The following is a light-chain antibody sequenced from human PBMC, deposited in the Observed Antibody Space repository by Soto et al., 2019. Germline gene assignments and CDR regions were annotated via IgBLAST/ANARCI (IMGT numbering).Light chain of an antibody. J-gene: IGLJ1*01. Sequence: QSVLTQPPSASGSPGQSVTISCTGTRSDVGGYNYVSWYQQHPGKAPKLMIYEVSKRPSGVPDRFSGSKSGNTASLTVSGLQAEDEADYYCSSYAGSTIPFGTGTKLTVL. CDR3: SSYAGSTIP. CDR2: EVS. CDR1: RSDVGGYNY. V-gene: IGLV2-8*01.